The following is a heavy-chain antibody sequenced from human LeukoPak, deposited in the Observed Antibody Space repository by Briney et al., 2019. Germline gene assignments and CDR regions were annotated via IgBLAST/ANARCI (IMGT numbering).Heavy chain of an antibody. V-gene: IGHV4-61*02. D-gene: IGHD6-19*01. CDR3: ARDKAVAGEYFDY. Sequence: SQTLSLTCTVSGGSISSGSYYWSWIRQPAGKGLEWIGRMYTSGSTNYNPSLKSRATISVDTSKNQFSLELSSVTAADTAVYYCARDKAVAGEYFDYWGQGTLVTVSS. J-gene: IGHJ4*02. CDR1: GGSISSGSYY. CDR2: MYTSGST.